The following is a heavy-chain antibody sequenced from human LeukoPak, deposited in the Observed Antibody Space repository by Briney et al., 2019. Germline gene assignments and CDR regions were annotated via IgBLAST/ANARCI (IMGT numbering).Heavy chain of an antibody. CDR3: ARVDQHWFDP. J-gene: IGHJ5*02. CDR1: GGTFSSYA. Sequence: GASVKVSCKASGGTFSSYAISWVRQAPGQGREWMGGIIPIFGTANYAQKFQGRVTITADESTSTAYMELSSLRSEDTAVYYCARVDQHWFDPSGQGTLVTVSS. V-gene: IGHV1-69*13. D-gene: IGHD2-2*01. CDR2: IIPIFGTA.